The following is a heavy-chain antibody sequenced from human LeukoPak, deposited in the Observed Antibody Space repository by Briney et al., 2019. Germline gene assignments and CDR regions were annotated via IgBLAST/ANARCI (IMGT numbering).Heavy chain of an antibody. CDR2: ISGSGGST. J-gene: IGHJ6*02. V-gene: IGHV3-23*01. CDR1: GFTFSSYA. Sequence: GGSLRLSCAASGFTFSSYAMSWVRQAPGKGLEWVSAISGSGGSTYYADSVKGRFTISRDNSKNTLYLQMNSLRAEDTAVYYCAKAPGVYYYYGMDVWGQGTTVTVSS. CDR3: AKAPGVYYYYGMDV.